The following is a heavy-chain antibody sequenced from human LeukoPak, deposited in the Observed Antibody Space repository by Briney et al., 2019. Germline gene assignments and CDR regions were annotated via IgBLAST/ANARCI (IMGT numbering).Heavy chain of an antibody. CDR3: AKDLLAVAGGRSTPYFDY. V-gene: IGHV3-23*01. Sequence: PGGSLRLSCAASGFTFSSYAMSWVRQAPGKGLEWVSAISGSGGSTYYADSVKGRFTISRDNSKNTLYLQMNSLRAEDTAVYYCAKDLLAVAGGRSTPYFDYWGQGTLVTVSS. CDR2: ISGSGGST. D-gene: IGHD6-19*01. CDR1: GFTFSSYA. J-gene: IGHJ4*02.